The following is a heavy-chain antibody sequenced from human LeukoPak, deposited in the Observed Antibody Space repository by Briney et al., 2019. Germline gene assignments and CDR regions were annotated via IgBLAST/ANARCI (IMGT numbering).Heavy chain of an antibody. Sequence: GGSLRLSCAASGFTFSSYWMSWVRQAPGKGLEWVANIKHDGSETYYVDSVKGRFTISRDNAGNSLYLQMNNLRAEDTAVYYCARGGYYDSSGYYVNYWGQGTLVTVSS. CDR3: ARGGYYDSSGYYVNY. D-gene: IGHD3-22*01. CDR2: IKHDGSET. CDR1: GFTFSSYW. J-gene: IGHJ4*02. V-gene: IGHV3-7*01.